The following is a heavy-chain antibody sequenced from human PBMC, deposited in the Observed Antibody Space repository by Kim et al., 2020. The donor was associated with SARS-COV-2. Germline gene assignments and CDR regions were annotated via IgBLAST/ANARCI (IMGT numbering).Heavy chain of an antibody. CDR1: GGSISSSSYY. CDR2: IYYSGST. Sequence: SETLSLTCTVSGGSISSSSYYWGWIRQPPGKGLEWIGSIYYSGSTYYNPSLKSRVTISVDTSKNQFSLKLSSVTAADTAVYYCARRGYSYGFGGRGGWYFDFWGQGTLVTLSS. D-gene: IGHD5-18*01. V-gene: IGHV4-39*01. CDR3: ARRGYSYGFGGRGGWYFDF. J-gene: IGHJ4*02.